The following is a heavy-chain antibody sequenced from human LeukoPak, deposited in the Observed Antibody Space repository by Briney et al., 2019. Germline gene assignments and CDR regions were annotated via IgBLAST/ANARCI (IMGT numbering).Heavy chain of an antibody. D-gene: IGHD6-19*01. CDR2: IYYSGST. CDR1: GGSISSSSYY. Sequence: SETLSLTCTASGGSISSSSYYWGWIRQPPGTGLEWIGSIYYSGSTYYNPSLNSRVTISVDTSKNQFSLNLSSVTAADTAVYYCARGGIAVAGYYFDYWGQGTLVTVSS. V-gene: IGHV4-39*07. CDR3: ARGGIAVAGYYFDY. J-gene: IGHJ4*02.